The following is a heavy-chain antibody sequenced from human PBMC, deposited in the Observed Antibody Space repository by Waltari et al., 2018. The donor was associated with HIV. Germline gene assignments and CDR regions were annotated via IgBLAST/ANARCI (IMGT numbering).Heavy chain of an antibody. D-gene: IGHD6-19*01. J-gene: IGHJ3*02. V-gene: IGHV4-34*01. Sequence: QVQIQQWGAGLLKPSETLSLTCAVYGGSFSGYYWSWIRQPPGNGLEWIGEINHSGSTNYNPSLKSRVTISVDTSKNQFSLKLSSVTAADTAVYYCARGRSGWHENDAFDIWGQGTMVTVSS. CDR3: ARGRSGWHENDAFDI. CDR1: GGSFSGYY. CDR2: INHSGST.